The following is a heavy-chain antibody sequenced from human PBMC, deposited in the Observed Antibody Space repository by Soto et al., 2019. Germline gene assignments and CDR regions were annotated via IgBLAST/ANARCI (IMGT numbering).Heavy chain of an antibody. J-gene: IGHJ4*02. CDR3: ARGGELAGWMPFDS. Sequence: QVHLVQSVAEVKKPGSSVKVSCRASGGTFNTYGFNWVRQAPGQGLEWMGGIIPLFGTTTYAQNFQGRVTITADQSTTTAYMEMSGLTSADTAVYFCARGGELAGWMPFDSCGQGTLVTVSS. CDR1: GGTFNTYG. CDR2: IIPLFGTT. V-gene: IGHV1-69*01. D-gene: IGHD6-19*01.